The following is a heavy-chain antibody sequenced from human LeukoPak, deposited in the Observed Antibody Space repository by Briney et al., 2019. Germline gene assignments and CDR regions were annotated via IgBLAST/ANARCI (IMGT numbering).Heavy chain of an antibody. Sequence: PSETLSLTCAVYGGSFSGYYWSWIRQPPGKGLEWIGEINHSGSTNYNPSLKSRVTISVDTSKNQFSLKLSSVTAADTAVYYCARRPRVRVGYCSSTSFYRYYYYGMDVWGQGTTVTVSS. CDR2: INHSGST. V-gene: IGHV4-34*01. J-gene: IGHJ6*02. D-gene: IGHD2-2*01. CDR1: GGSFSGYY. CDR3: ARRPRVRVGYCSSTSFYRYYYYGMDV.